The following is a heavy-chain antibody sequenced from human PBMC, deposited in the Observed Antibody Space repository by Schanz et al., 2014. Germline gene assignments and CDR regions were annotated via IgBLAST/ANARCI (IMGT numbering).Heavy chain of an antibody. J-gene: IGHJ1*01. CDR2: ISDYNADT. Sequence: QVQLVQSGAEVKKPGASVKVSCKASGYTLTAYYMHWVRQAPGQGLEWMGWISDYNADTKYAQKVQGRVTMTTDTSTSTAYMELRSLRSDDTAVYYCAGATYSSSWYGGSEYFQHWGQGTLVTVSS. CDR1: GYTLTAYY. CDR3: AGATYSSSWYGGSEYFQH. D-gene: IGHD6-13*01. V-gene: IGHV1-18*04.